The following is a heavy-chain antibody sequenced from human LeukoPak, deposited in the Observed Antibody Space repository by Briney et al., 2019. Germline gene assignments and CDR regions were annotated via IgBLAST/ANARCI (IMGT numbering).Heavy chain of an antibody. J-gene: IGHJ4*02. Sequence: ASVKVSCKPSGYTFTGNYIHWVRQAPGQGLEWMGRINPNSGGTDCAQKFQGRVTMTRDTSISTAYMELSRLRSDDTAVYYCARALCSGGSCYIDYWGQGTLATVSS. D-gene: IGHD2-15*01. CDR2: INPNSGGT. CDR3: ARALCSGGSCYIDY. V-gene: IGHV1-2*06. CDR1: GYTFTGNY.